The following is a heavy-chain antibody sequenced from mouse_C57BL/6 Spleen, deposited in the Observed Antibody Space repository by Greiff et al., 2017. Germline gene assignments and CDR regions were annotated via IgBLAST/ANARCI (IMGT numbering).Heavy chain of an antibody. V-gene: IGHV1-81*01. D-gene: IGHD1-1*01. Sequence: QVQLQQSGAELARPGASVKLSCKASGYTFTSYGISWVKQRTGQGLEWIGEIYPRSGNTYYNEKFKGKATLTADKSSSTAYMELRSLTSEDSAVYFCARGGDYYGSSYAMDYGGQGTSVTVSS. CDR1: GYTFTSYG. CDR3: ARGGDYYGSSYAMDY. CDR2: IYPRSGNT. J-gene: IGHJ4*01.